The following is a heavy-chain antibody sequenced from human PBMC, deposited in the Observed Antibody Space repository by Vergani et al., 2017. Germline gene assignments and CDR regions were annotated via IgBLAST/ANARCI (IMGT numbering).Heavy chain of an antibody. J-gene: IGHJ2*01. CDR2: IYYSGST. CDR1: GGSISSYY. D-gene: IGHD6-13*01. CDR3: ARERVAAAAGNWYFDL. V-gene: IGHV4-59*01. Sequence: QVQLQESGPGLVKPSETLSLTCTVSGGSISSYYWSWIRQPPGKGLEWIGYIYYSGSTNYNPSLKSRVTISVDTSKNQCSLKLSSVTAADTAVYYCARERVAAAAGNWYFDLWGRGTLVTVSS.